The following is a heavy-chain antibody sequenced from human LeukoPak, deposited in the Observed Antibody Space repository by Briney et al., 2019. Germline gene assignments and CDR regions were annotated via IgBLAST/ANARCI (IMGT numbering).Heavy chain of an antibody. J-gene: IGHJ6*03. Sequence: SETLSLTCSVSGDTIIRDGYYWGWIRQSPHKGLEWIGNVYYTGSTYSNPSLTSRVTISVDTSKNEFSLRLRSVTAADMASYYCARHADSGSGRHFYHYMDVWGKGTTVTVSS. CDR2: VYYTGST. D-gene: IGHD1-26*01. V-gene: IGHV4-39*01. CDR3: ARHADSGSGRHFYHYMDV. CDR1: GDTIIRDGYY.